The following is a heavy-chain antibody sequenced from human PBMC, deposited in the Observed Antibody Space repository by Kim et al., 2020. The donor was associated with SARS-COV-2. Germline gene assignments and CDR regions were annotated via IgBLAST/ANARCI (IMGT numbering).Heavy chain of an antibody. V-gene: IGHV3-33*01. D-gene: IGHD2-21*02. CDR1: GFTFSSYG. Sequence: GGSLRLSCEVSGFTFSSYGMHWVRQAPGKGPEWVAVIWYDGSKKYYADSVEGRFTISRDNAKNTLFLQMDSLRVEDTAVYYCARAYGDWRKIDYWGQGAL. CDR3: ARAYGDWRKIDY. CDR2: IWYDGSKK. J-gene: IGHJ4*02.